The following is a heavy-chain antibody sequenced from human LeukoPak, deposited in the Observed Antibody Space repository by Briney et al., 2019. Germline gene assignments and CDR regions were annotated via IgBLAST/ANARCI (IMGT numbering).Heavy chain of an antibody. V-gene: IGHV3-49*04. CDR3: TRDYYDSSGYYTIAN. D-gene: IGHD3-22*01. CDR1: GFTFGDYA. J-gene: IGHJ4*02. Sequence: GRSLRLSCTASGFTFGDYAMSWVRQAPGKGLEWVGFIRSKTYGGTTEYAASVKDRFTISRDDSKSIAYLQMSSLKTEDTAVYYCTRDYYDSSGYYTIANWGQGTLVTVYS. CDR2: IRSKTYGGTT.